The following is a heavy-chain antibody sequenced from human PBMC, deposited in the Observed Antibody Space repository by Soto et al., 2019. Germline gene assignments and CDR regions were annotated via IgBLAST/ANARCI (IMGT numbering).Heavy chain of an antibody. V-gene: IGHV3-15*01. CDR3: TTPPMVRGVIDY. D-gene: IGHD3-10*01. CDR1: GFTFSNAW. J-gene: IGHJ4*02. CDR2: IKSKTDGGTT. Sequence: GGSLRLSCAASGFTFSNAWMSWVRQAPGKGLEWVGRIKSKTDGGTTDYAAPVKGRFTISRDDSKNTLYLQMNSLKTEDTAVYYCTTPPMVRGVIDYWGQGTLVTVSS.